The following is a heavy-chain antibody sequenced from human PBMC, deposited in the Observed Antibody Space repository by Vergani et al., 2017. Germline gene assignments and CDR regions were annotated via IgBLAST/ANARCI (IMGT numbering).Heavy chain of an antibody. CDR3: ARDQVPAAIRLNVGNYMDV. V-gene: IGHV3-33*01. Sequence: QGQLVESGGGIVQPGRSLTLSCVASRSTFKTYGMHWVRQAPGKGLEWVGRIYYDGSNAYYADSVKGRFTISRDNSKNTLYLQMSSLRAEDTAVYYCARDQVPAAIRLNVGNYMDVWGKGTTVIVSS. J-gene: IGHJ6*03. D-gene: IGHD2-2*02. CDR1: RSTFKTYG. CDR2: IYYDGSNA.